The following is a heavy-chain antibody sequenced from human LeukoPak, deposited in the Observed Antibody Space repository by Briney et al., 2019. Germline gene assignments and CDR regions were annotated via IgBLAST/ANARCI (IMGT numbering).Heavy chain of an antibody. CDR2: ISWDGGST. V-gene: IGHV3-43D*04. CDR1: GFTFDDYA. D-gene: IGHD3-22*01. J-gene: IGHJ4*02. CDR3: AEVATPYYYDSSGYSYYFDY. Sequence: GGSLRLSCAASGFTFDDYAMHWVRQAPGEGLEWVSLISWDGGSTYYADSVKGRFTISRDNSKNSLYLQMNSLRAEDTALYYCAEVATPYYYDSSGYSYYFDYWGQGTLVTVSS.